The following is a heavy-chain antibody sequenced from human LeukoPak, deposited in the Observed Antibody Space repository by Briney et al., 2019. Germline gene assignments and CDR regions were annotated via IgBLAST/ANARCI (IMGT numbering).Heavy chain of an antibody. D-gene: IGHD5-24*01. V-gene: IGHV4-59*01. J-gene: IGHJ3*02. CDR3: ARALDDRDGHINDAFDI. CDR1: GGSISSYY. Sequence: PSETLSLTCTVSGGSISSYYWSWIRQPPGKGLEWIGYIYYSGSTNYNPSLKSRVTISVDTSKNQFSLKLSSVTAADTAVYYCARALDDRDGHINDAFDIWGQGTMVTVSS. CDR2: IYYSGST.